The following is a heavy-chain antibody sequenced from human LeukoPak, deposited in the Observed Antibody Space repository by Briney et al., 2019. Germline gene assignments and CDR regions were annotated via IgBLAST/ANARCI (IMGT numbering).Heavy chain of an antibody. CDR2: ISYGGSQK. CDR1: GFTFSSYG. D-gene: IGHD6-6*01. Sequence: GGSLRLSCGASGFTFSSYGMHWVRQAPGKGLEWVALISYGGSQKYHADSVKGRFTISRDNSKNTLYLQMNSLRAEDTAVYYCARDKYSSSSYYFDYWGQGTLVTVSP. J-gene: IGHJ4*02. CDR3: ARDKYSSSSYYFDY. V-gene: IGHV3-30*03.